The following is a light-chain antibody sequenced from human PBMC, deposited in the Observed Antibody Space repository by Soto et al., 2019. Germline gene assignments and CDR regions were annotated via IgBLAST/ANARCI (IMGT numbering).Light chain of an antibody. CDR2: RNN. Sequence: QSVLTQPPSASGTPGQRVTISCSGSSSKVGSNYVYWYQQLPGTAPKLHIYRNNQRPSGVPYRFSGSKSGTSASLAISGLRSEDEAEYYCAAWDDSLSGGVFGGGTQLTVL. CDR1: SSKVGSNY. J-gene: IGLJ3*02. CDR3: AAWDDSLSGGV. V-gene: IGLV1-47*01.